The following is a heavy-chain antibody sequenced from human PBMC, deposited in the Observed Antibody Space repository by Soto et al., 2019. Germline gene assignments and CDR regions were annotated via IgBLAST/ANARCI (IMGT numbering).Heavy chain of an antibody. Sequence: GGSLRLSCAASGFTFHSHWMCWLRQAPGKGLEWVANIKQDGSDKYFVDSVKGRFTISRDNAKNSLYLQMNSLRAEDTAVYYCARVVVVTISNYYYYYMDVWGKGTTVTVSS. CDR2: IKQDGSDK. J-gene: IGHJ6*03. CDR1: GFTFHSHW. V-gene: IGHV3-7*01. D-gene: IGHD2-2*01. CDR3: ARVVVVTISNYYYYYMDV.